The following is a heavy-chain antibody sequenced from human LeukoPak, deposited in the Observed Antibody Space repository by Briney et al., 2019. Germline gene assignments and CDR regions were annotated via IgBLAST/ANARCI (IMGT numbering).Heavy chain of an antibody. CDR1: GGSISSNNW. J-gene: IGHJ6*02. CDR3: ARGAGKYYFHGMDV. Sequence: SGTLSLTCAVSGGSISSNNWWSWVRQAPGKGLEWIGEINHSGNTNYNPSLKSRVSISVATSKNQFSLKLISVTAADTAVYYCARGAGKYYFHGMDVWGQGTTVTVSS. CDR2: INHSGNT. V-gene: IGHV4-4*02.